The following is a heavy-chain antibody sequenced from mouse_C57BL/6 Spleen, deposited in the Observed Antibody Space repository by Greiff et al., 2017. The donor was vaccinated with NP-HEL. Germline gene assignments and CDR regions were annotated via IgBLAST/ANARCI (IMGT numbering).Heavy chain of an antibody. Sequence: VQLQQSGAELVRPGASVTLSCKASGYTFTDYEMHWVKQTPVHGLEWIGAIDPETGGTAYNQKFKGKAILTADKYSSTAYMELRSLTSEDSAVYYCTRRDYGNYLNAMDYWGQGTSVTVSS. J-gene: IGHJ4*01. CDR2: IDPETGGT. CDR1: GYTFTDYE. CDR3: TRRDYGNYLNAMDY. D-gene: IGHD2-1*01. V-gene: IGHV1-15*01.